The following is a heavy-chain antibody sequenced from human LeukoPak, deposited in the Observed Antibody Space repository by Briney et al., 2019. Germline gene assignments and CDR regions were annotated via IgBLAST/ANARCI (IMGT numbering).Heavy chain of an antibody. Sequence: GGSLRLSCAASGFTFSNYAMSWVRQAPGKGLEWVSGTSSSGGITYYADSVKGRFTISRDNAKNTLYLQMNSLRAEDTAVYYCAKSSSTTSWYYGMDVWGQGTTVTVSS. V-gene: IGHV3-23*01. CDR1: GFTFSNYA. CDR2: TSSSGGIT. J-gene: IGHJ6*02. D-gene: IGHD2-2*01. CDR3: AKSSSTTSWYYGMDV.